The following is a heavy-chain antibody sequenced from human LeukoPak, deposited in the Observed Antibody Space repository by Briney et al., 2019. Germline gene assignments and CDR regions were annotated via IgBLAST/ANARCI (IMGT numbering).Heavy chain of an antibody. D-gene: IGHD6-13*01. V-gene: IGHV3-23*01. J-gene: IGHJ5*02. CDR3: AKGAAAGLVDWFDP. CDR1: GFTFSSYA. Sequence: GVSLRLSCAASGFTFSSYAMMWVRQAPGKGLEWVSTVSGSAGGTYYADYVKGRFTISRDNSKNTLYLLMNSLRAEDTAVYYCAKGAAAGLVDWFDPWGQGTLVAVSS. CDR2: VSGSAGGT.